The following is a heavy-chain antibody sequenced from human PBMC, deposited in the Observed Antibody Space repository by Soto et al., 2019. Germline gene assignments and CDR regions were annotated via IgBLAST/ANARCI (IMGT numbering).Heavy chain of an antibody. V-gene: IGHV3-30*18. D-gene: IGHD4-17*01. CDR2: ISYDGNNK. Sequence: QVQLVESGGGVVQPGRSLRLSCAASGFTFSSYGMHWVRQAPGKGLEWVAVISYDGNNKYYADSVKGRFTISRDNSKNTLYLQMNSLRAEDTAVYYCAKDTRYGDYGRARYQYYGMDVWGQGTTVTVSS. CDR3: AKDTRYGDYGRARYQYYGMDV. J-gene: IGHJ6*02. CDR1: GFTFSSYG.